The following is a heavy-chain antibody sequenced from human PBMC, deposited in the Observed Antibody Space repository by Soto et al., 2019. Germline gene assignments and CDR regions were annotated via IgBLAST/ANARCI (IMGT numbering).Heavy chain of an antibody. CDR1: GYTFTSYG. J-gene: IGHJ4*02. Sequence: QVQLVQSGAEVKKPGASVKVSCKASGYTFTSYGISWVRQAPGQGLEWMGWISAYNGNTNYAQKLQGRVTMTTETSTSTAYMELRSLRSDDTAVYYCARSRYYYDSSGSAYFDYWGQGTLVTVSS. V-gene: IGHV1-18*01. D-gene: IGHD3-22*01. CDR2: ISAYNGNT. CDR3: ARSRYYYDSSGSAYFDY.